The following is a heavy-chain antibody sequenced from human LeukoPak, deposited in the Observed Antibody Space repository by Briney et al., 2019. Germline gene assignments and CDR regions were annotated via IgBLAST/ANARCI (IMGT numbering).Heavy chain of an antibody. CDR3: LIPAMNY. V-gene: IGHV3-23*01. D-gene: IGHD2-2*01. Sequence: GGSLRLSCAASGFTFSSYWMSWVRQAPGKGLEWVSAISGRGDRTSYADSVKGRVTISRDNSKNTLYLQMNGLRVEDTAVYYPLIPAMNYWGQGTLVIVSS. J-gene: IGHJ4*02. CDR2: ISGRGDRT. CDR1: GFTFSSYW.